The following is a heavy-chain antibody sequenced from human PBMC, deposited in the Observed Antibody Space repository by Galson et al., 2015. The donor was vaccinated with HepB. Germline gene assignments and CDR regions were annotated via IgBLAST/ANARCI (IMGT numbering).Heavy chain of an antibody. J-gene: IGHJ4*02. D-gene: IGHD5-12*01. Sequence: SLRLSCAASGFTVSSNYMSWVRQAPGKGLEWVSVIYSGGSTYYADSVKGRFTISRDNAKNSLYLQMNSLRAEDTAVYYCARGTMWLRLGLYFDYWGQGTLVTVSS. CDR3: ARGTMWLRLGLYFDY. CDR1: GFTVSSNY. V-gene: IGHV3-66*01. CDR2: IYSGGST.